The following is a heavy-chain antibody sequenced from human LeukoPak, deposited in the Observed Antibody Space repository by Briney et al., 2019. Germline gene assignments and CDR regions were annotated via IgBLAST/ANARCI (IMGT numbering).Heavy chain of an antibody. CDR1: GCSIKSGSYY. Sequence: SETLSRTGTGSGCSIKSGSYYWSWIRQPAGKGLWWIGRMFTSGTTNYNPSLQSRVTMSEDTSNNQFSLRLRSVTAADTAVYYCAREVPFYGLDVRGQGTTVTVSS. CDR2: MFTSGTT. J-gene: IGHJ6*02. V-gene: IGHV4-61*02. D-gene: IGHD3-10*01. CDR3: AREVPFYGLDV.